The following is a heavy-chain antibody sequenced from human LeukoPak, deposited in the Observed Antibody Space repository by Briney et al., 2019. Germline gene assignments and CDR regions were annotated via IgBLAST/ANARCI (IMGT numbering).Heavy chain of an antibody. CDR3: ARVGGLSPDAFDI. CDR2: IRYDGNNK. CDR1: GFTFSDYS. V-gene: IGHV3-30*02. D-gene: IGHD3-16*01. Sequence: GGSLRLSCAASGFTFSDYSMHWVRQAPGKGLNWVAFIRYDGNNKYYADSVKGRFTISRDNSKSTLYLQMNSLRAEDTAVYYCARVGGLSPDAFDIWGQGTMVTVSS. J-gene: IGHJ3*02.